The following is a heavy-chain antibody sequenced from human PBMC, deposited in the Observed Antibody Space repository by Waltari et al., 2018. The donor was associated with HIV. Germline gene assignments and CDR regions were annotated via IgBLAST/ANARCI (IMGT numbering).Heavy chain of an antibody. V-gene: IGHV3-7*01. CDR2: IKQDGSEK. CDR1: GFTFSRHW. J-gene: IGHJ2*01. D-gene: IGHD6-19*01. CDR3: ARGPRLVPWYFDL. Sequence: EVQLVASGGGLVQPGGSLRLSCAASGFTFSRHWMTWVRQAPGKGLEWVANIKQDGSEKYYVDSVRGRFTISRDNAKNSLYLQMNTLRAEDTAVYYCARGPRLVPWYFDLWGRGTLVTVSS.